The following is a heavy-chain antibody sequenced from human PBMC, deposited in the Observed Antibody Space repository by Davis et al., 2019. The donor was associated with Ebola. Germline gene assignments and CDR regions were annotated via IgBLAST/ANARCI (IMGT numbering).Heavy chain of an antibody. V-gene: IGHV3-20*01. Sequence: GGSLRLSCAASGFTSGDYGMTWVRQVPGMGLEWVSGITWNAASTGYADSVKGRFTISRDNAKNSLYLQLNSLRAEDAALYHCARGAPHTDYPYAFDIWGQGTMVTVSS. J-gene: IGHJ3*02. CDR3: ARGAPHTDYPYAFDI. CDR1: GFTSGDYG. D-gene: IGHD4-11*01. CDR2: ITWNAAST.